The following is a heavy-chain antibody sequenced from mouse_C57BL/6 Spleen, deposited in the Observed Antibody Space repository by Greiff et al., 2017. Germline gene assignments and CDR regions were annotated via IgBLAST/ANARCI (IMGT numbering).Heavy chain of an antibody. CDR2: IYPGDGDT. Sequence: QVQLQQSGPELVKPGASVKISCKASGYAFSSSWMNWVKQRPGKGLEWIGRIYPGDGDTNYNGKFKGKATLTADKSSSTAYMQLSSLTSEDSAVYFCARSGYGGFYLDYWGQGTTLTVSS. D-gene: IGHD2-2*01. CDR3: ARSGYGGFYLDY. J-gene: IGHJ2*01. CDR1: GYAFSSSW. V-gene: IGHV1-82*01.